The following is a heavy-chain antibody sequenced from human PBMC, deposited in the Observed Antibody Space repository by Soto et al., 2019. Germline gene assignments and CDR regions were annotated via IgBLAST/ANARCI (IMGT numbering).Heavy chain of an antibody. V-gene: IGHV1-69*06. Sequence: QVQLVQSGAEVKKPGSSVKVSCKASGGTFSSYAISWVRQAPGQGLEWMGGIITIFGTANYAQKFQGRVTITADKSTSTAYLEMSSLRSEDTAVYYCARVADLKSSGWRTRYVMDVWGQGTTVTVSS. CDR1: GGTFSSYA. CDR3: ARVADLKSSGWRTRYVMDV. D-gene: IGHD6-19*01. CDR2: IITIFGTA. J-gene: IGHJ6*02.